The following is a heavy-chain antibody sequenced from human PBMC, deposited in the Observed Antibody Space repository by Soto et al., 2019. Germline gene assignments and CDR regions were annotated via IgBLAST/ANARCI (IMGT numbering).Heavy chain of an antibody. J-gene: IGHJ6*02. CDR2: ISHSGNT. Sequence: SETLSLTCAVSGGSISSGRYSWSWIRQPPGKGLEWIGYISHSGNTYYNPSLKSRVTISVDGSKNEFSLRLRSVTAADTAVYYCARWVYYYGMDVWGQRTTVTVSS. CDR3: ARWVYYYGMDV. CDR1: GGSISSGRYS. V-gene: IGHV4-30-2*01.